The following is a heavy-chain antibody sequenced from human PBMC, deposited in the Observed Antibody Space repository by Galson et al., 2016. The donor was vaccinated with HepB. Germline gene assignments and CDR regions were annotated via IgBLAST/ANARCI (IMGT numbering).Heavy chain of an antibody. Sequence: SLRLSCAASGFPFSTYGMSWVRQAPGKGLEWVSGISGSGGSIYSADSVKGRFTISRDNSKNTLYLQMNSLRADDTAVYYCARVGNYESSGYFDSWGQGTLVTVSS. CDR3: ARVGNYESSGYFDS. D-gene: IGHD3-22*01. CDR1: GFPFSTYG. J-gene: IGHJ4*02. V-gene: IGHV3-23*01. CDR2: ISGSGGSI.